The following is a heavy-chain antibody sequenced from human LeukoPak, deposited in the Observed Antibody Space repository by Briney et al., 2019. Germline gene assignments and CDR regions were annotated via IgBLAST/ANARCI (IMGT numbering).Heavy chain of an antibody. CDR3: ATLHYGDFDY. J-gene: IGHJ4*02. CDR1: GFTFSTYW. V-gene: IGHV3-74*01. CDR2: INPEATTI. D-gene: IGHD4-17*01. Sequence: GGSLRLSCAASGFTFSTYWIHWVRQAPGQGLVWVSRINPEATTISYADSVKGRFTISRDNAKNTLYLQMNSLRAEDTAVYYCATLHYGDFDYWGQGTLLTVSS.